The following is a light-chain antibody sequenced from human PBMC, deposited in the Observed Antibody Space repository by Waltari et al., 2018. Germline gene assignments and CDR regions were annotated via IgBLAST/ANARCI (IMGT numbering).Light chain of an antibody. CDR3: QQRRSWPLT. J-gene: IGKJ4*01. Sequence: DIVLTQSPAILSLSPGERASLSCRASQSVSNYLAWYQQKPGQAPTLLIYDTSNRATGIPARFSGSGFGTDCTLTISNLEPEDFAIYYCQQRRSWPLTFGGGTKVEIK. CDR2: DTS. CDR1: QSVSNY. V-gene: IGKV3-11*01.